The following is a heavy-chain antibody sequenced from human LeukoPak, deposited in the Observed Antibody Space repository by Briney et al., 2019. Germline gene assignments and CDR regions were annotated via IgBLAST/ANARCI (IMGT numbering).Heavy chain of an antibody. CDR1: GGSFSGYY. Sequence: SETLSLTCAVYGGSFSGYYWSWIRQPPGKGLEWIGEINHSGSTNYNPSLKSRVTISVDTSKNQFSLKLSSVTAADTAVYYCARHGCTNGVCYIRERTFDIWGQGTMVTVSS. V-gene: IGHV4-34*01. CDR2: INHSGST. J-gene: IGHJ3*02. CDR3: ARHGCTNGVCYIRERTFDI. D-gene: IGHD2-8*01.